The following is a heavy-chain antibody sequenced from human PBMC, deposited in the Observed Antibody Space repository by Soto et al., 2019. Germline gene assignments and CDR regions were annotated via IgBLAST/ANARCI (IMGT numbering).Heavy chain of an antibody. J-gene: IGHJ4*02. CDR2: ISYDGSNK. CDR1: GFTFSSYA. V-gene: IGHV3-30-3*01. Sequence: GSLRLSCAASGFTFSSYAMHWVRQAPGKGLEWVAVISYDGSNKYYADSVKGRFTISRDNSKNTLYLQMNSLRAEDTAVYYCARAPNSGYDYYFDYWGQGTLVTVSS. CDR3: ARAPNSGYDYYFDY. D-gene: IGHD5-12*01.